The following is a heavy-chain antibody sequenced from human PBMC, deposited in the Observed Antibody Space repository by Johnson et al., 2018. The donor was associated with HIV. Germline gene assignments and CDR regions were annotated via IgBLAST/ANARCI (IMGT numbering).Heavy chain of an antibody. J-gene: IGHJ3*02. V-gene: IGHV3-11*04. D-gene: IGHD2-15*01. CDR3: ASGRVGGNDAFDI. Sequence: QVQLVESGGGVVQPGRSLRLSCAASGFTFSDHYMSWIRQAPGKGLEWVAYISSDTTTMYYSDSVKGRFTIPRDNVKNSLHLQLNSLRAEDTAVYYCASGRVGGNDAFDIWGQGTMVTVSS. CDR2: ISSDTTTM. CDR1: GFTFSDHY.